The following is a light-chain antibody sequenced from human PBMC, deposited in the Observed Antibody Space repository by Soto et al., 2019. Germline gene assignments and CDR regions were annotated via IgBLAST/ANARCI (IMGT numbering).Light chain of an antibody. CDR1: SSDVVGYNY. J-gene: IGLJ1*01. V-gene: IGLV2-14*01. CDR3: SSYTGSTTLHYV. CDR2: DVS. Sequence: QSVLTQPASVSGSPGQSITISCTGTSSDVVGYNYVSWYQRHPGKAPKLLIYDVSNRPSGASNRFSGSKSGNTASLTISGLQAEDEADYYCSSYTGSTTLHYVFGTGTKVTVL.